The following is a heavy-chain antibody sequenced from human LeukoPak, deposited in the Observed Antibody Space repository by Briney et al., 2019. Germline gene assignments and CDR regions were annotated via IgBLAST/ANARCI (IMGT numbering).Heavy chain of an antibody. CDR1: GYTFTSYG. CDR3: AREDGKYYYYGMDV. V-gene: IGHV1-18*01. J-gene: IGHJ6*02. CDR2: ISAYNGNT. Sequence: ASVKVSCKASGYTFTSYGISWVRQAPGQGLEWMGWISAYNGNTNYAQKLQGRVTMTTDTSTSTAYMELRSLRSDDTAVYYCAREDGKYYYYGMDVWGQGTTVTVSS.